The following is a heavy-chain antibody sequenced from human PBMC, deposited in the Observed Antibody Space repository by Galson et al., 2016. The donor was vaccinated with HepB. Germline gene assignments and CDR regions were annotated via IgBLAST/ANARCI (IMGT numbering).Heavy chain of an antibody. Sequence: SLRLSCAASRFTFSSYGMHWVRQAPGKGLQWVAVIWDDGINHFYADSVKGRFTISRDNSKNTLYLQMNSLRAEDTAVYYCASCMGWYGMCAFEIWGQGTMITVSS. CDR2: IWDDGINH. CDR1: RFTFSSYG. D-gene: IGHD6-13*01. V-gene: IGHV3-33*01. J-gene: IGHJ3*02. CDR3: ASCMGWYGMCAFEI.